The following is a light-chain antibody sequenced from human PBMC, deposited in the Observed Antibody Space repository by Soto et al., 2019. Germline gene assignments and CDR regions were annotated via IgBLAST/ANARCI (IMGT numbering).Light chain of an antibody. CDR2: DAS. V-gene: IGKV3-15*01. J-gene: IGKJ1*01. CDR3: QQYNNWPPWT. Sequence: EIVLTQSPATLSVSPGERATLSCRASQSVSNNLAWYQQKPGQAPRLLIYDASTRATSIPARFSGSGSGTEFTLTISGLQSEDFAVYYCQQYNNWPPWTFGQGTKVEIK. CDR1: QSVSNN.